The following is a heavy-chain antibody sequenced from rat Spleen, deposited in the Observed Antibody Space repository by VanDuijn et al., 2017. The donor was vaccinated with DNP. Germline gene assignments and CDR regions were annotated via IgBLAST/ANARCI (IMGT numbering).Heavy chain of an antibody. D-gene: IGHD5-1*01. CDR3: KVGAQY. CDR1: GFTFSDYS. Sequence: EVQLVESGGGLVQPGRSLKLSCAASGFTFSDYSMAWVRQAPKKGLEWVATIVYDGSSSFYGDSVKGRFTISRDNAKSTLFLQMNRPRFEETATYYCKVGAQYWGQGVMVTVSS. V-gene: IGHV5-7*01. J-gene: IGHJ2*01. CDR2: IVYDGSSS.